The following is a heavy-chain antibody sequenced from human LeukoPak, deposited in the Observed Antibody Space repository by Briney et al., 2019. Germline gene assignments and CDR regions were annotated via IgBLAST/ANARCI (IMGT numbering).Heavy chain of an antibody. Sequence: GESLKISCKGSGYSFTSYWISWVRQMPGKGLEWMGRIDPSDSYTNYSPSFQGHVTISADKSISTAYLQWSSLKASDTAMYYCARTVGATVWFDPRGQGTLVTVSS. D-gene: IGHD1-26*01. CDR3: ARTVGATVWFDP. J-gene: IGHJ5*02. CDR1: GYSFTSYW. CDR2: IDPSDSYT. V-gene: IGHV5-10-1*01.